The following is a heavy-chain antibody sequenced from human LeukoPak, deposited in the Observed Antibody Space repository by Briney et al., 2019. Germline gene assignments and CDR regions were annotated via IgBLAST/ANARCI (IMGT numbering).Heavy chain of an antibody. CDR2: ISSSSYI. CDR3: ARDRVVAATPVPDY. J-gene: IGHJ4*02. V-gene: IGHV3-21*01. D-gene: IGHD2-15*01. Sequence: GGSLRLSCAASGFTFSSYSMNWVRQAPGKGLEWVSSISSSSYIYYADSVKGRFTISRDNAKNSLYLQMNSLRAEDTAVYYCARDRVVAATPVPDYWGQGTLVTVSS. CDR1: GFTFSSYS.